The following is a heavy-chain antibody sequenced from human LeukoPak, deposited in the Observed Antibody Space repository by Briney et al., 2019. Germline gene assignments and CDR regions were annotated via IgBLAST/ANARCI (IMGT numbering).Heavy chain of an antibody. V-gene: IGHV3-11*04. J-gene: IGHJ3*02. D-gene: IGHD5-12*01. Sequence: GGSLRLSCEASGFIFSDYFVNWVRLTPGKRLEWISYISVSGNTVHYAESVRGRLSISRDFAGNSVYLQMNSLRVDDTAVYYCSRGGGSTGAFDIWGQGTLVTVSS. CDR3: SRGGGSTGAFDI. CDR2: ISVSGNTV. CDR1: GFIFSDYF.